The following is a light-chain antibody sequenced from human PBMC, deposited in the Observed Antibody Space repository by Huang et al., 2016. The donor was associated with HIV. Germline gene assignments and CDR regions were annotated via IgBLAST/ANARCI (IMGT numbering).Light chain of an antibody. CDR3: QQYYTWPRT. CDR1: QSVRDN. J-gene: IGKJ1*01. V-gene: IGKV3-15*01. CDR2: GSS. Sequence: EVLMTQSPVTLSESPGGRVTISCWANQSVRDNLAWFQQKPGQAPRRLVHGSSTRATGVPARFSGSGSGTGFTLTITNLQSEDYAVYYCQQYYTWPRTFGQGTRVE.